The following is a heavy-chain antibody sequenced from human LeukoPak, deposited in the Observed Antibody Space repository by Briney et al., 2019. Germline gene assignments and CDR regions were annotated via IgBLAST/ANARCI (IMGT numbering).Heavy chain of an antibody. V-gene: IGHV3-48*03. D-gene: IGHD4-23*01. CDR1: GFTFSSYE. Sequence: GGSLRLSCAASGFTFSSYEMNWVRQAPGKGLEWVSYISSSGSTIYYADSVKGRFTISRDNAKNSLYLQMNSLRAEDTAVYYCARVQWYTYYYYMDVWGKGTTVTISS. CDR3: ARVQWYTYYYYMDV. J-gene: IGHJ6*03. CDR2: ISSSGSTI.